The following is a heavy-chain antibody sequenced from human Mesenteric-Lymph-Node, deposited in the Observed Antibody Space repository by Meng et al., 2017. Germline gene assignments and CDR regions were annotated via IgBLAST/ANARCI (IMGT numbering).Heavy chain of an antibody. CDR3: ARDWGDVRGGFDF. V-gene: IGHV6-1*01. CDR1: GDSVSSNSAA. J-gene: IGHJ4*02. D-gene: IGHD3-10*02. CDR2: TYYRSKYYN. Sequence: QGQMQQSGPRLLKPSQTLSRTCTISGDSVSSNSAAWNWIRQSPSRGLEWLGRTYYRSKYYNDYALSVKSRITINPDTSKNQFSLQLNSVTPEDTAIYYCARDWGDVRGGFDFWGQGTLVTVSS.